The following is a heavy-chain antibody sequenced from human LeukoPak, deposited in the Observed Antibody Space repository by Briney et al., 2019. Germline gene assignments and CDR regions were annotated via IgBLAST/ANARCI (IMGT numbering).Heavy chain of an antibody. CDR1: GFTFSNYA. V-gene: IGHV3-23*01. CDR3: AKDRFCCGYMGWQFDY. Sequence: HPGGSLRLSCAASGFTFSNYAMSWVRQAPGKGLEWVPAITGSGGSTNYADSVKGRFTISRDNSKNTLYLQMQSLRAEDTAVYYCAKDRFCCGYMGWQFDYWGQGSLVTVSS. CDR2: ITGSGGST. J-gene: IGHJ4*02. D-gene: IGHD3-3*01.